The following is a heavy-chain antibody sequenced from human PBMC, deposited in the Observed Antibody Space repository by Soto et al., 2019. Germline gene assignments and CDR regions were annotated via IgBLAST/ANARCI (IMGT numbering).Heavy chain of an antibody. J-gene: IGHJ1*01. D-gene: IGHD2-2*01. CDR1: GFTFSSYS. Sequence: GGSLRLSCAASGFTFSSYSMNWVRQPPGKGLEWVSYIISSSSSIHYADSVKGRFTISRDNDKNSVYLQMNSLRAEDTAVYYCVRAQCTCCYGFHHWGQGTLVTVSS. CDR2: IISSSSSI. CDR3: VRAQCTCCYGFHH. V-gene: IGHV3-48*01.